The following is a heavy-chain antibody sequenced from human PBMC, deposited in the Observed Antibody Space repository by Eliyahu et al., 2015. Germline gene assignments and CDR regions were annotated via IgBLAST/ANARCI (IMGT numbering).Heavy chain of an antibody. CDR2: INHSGST. V-gene: IGHV4-34*01. D-gene: IGHD3-10*01. J-gene: IGHJ6*02. Sequence: QVQLQQWGAGLLKPSETLSLTCAVYGGSFSGYYWXWIRQPPGKGLEWIGEINHSGSTNXXPSLKSRVTISVDTSKNQFSLKLSSVTAADTAVYYCARGHIRSLYYYGSGSDYGMDVWGQGTTVTVSS. CDR1: GGSFSGYY. CDR3: ARGHIRSLYYYGSGSDYGMDV.